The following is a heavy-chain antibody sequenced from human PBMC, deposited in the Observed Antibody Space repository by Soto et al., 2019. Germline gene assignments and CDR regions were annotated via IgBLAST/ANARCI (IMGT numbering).Heavy chain of an antibody. J-gene: IGHJ4*02. V-gene: IGHV1-24*01. CDR2: FDPEDGET. CDR3: ATVPNRHCGGDCPGDY. D-gene: IGHD2-21*02. Sequence: GASVKVSCKASGYTFTSYGISWVRQAPGQGLEWMGGFDPEDGETIYAQKFQGRVTMTEDTSTDTAYMELSSLRSEDTAVYYCATVPNRHCGGDCPGDYWGQGTLVTVSS. CDR1: GYTFTSYG.